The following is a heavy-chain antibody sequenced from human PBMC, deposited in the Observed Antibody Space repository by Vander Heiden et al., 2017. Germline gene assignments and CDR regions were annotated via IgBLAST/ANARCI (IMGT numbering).Heavy chain of an antibody. CDR2: IYYSGST. Sequence: QLQLQESGPGLVKPSATLSLTCPVSGGSISSSSYYWGWIRQPPGKGLEWIGSIYYSGSTYYNPSLKSRGTISVDTSKNQFSLKLSSVTAADTAVYYCARHRDYYDSSGSGMDVWGQGTTVTVSS. V-gene: IGHV4-39*01. J-gene: IGHJ6*02. CDR3: ARHRDYYDSSGSGMDV. CDR1: GGSISSSSYY. D-gene: IGHD3-22*01.